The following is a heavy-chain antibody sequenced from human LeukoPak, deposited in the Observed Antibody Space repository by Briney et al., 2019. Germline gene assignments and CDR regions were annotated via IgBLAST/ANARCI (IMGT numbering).Heavy chain of an antibody. D-gene: IGHD3-10*02. J-gene: IGHJ4*02. Sequence: GGSLRLSCAASGFTFSSYAMHWVRQAPGKGLEYVSAISSNGGSTYYANSVKGRFTISRDNSKNTLYLQMGSLRAEDMAVYYCARGPREPISYVPDYWGQGTLVTVSS. CDR2: ISSNGGST. CDR3: ARGPREPISYVPDY. CDR1: GFTFSSYA. V-gene: IGHV3-64*01.